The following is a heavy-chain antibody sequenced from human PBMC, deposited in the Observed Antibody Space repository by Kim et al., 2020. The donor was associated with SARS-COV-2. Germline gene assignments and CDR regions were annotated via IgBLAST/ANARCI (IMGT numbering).Heavy chain of an antibody. CDR2: ITHSGRT. CDR1: GESFSGYY. Sequence: SETLSLTCAVYGESFSGYYWSWIRQPPGKGLEWIGEITHSGRTDYNPSLKSRVIISVDTSKNQASLRLTSVTAADTAVYFCASGGYDVLTGYYPAWGQGTLVTVSS. CDR3: ASGGYDVLTGYYPA. V-gene: IGHV4-34*01. D-gene: IGHD3-9*01. J-gene: IGHJ5*02.